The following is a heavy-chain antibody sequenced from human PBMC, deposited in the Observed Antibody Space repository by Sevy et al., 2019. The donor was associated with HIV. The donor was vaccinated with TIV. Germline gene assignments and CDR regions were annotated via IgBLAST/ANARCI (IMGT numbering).Heavy chain of an antibody. CDR2: FDPEDGET. J-gene: IGHJ3*02. Sequence: ASVKVSCKVSGYTLTELSMHWVRQAPGKGLEWMGGFDPEDGETIYAQKFQGRVTMTEDTSTDTAYMELRSLRSEDTAVYYCATIRITMMRNAFDIWGQGTMVTVSS. V-gene: IGHV1-24*01. CDR3: ATIRITMMRNAFDI. D-gene: IGHD3-22*01. CDR1: GYTLTELS.